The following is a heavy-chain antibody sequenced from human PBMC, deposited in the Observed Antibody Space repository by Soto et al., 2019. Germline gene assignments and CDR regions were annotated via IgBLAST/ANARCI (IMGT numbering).Heavy chain of an antibody. D-gene: IGHD2-15*01. Sequence: GXSVEVSCKASGYAFISYAIHWVRQAPGQRLEWMGWINAGNGNTKYSQKFQGRVTITRDTSASTAYMELTSLRSEDTAVYYCARELQGLYYFDYWGQGTLVTVSS. CDR3: ARELQGLYYFDY. V-gene: IGHV1-3*01. CDR1: GYAFISYA. J-gene: IGHJ4*02. CDR2: INAGNGNT.